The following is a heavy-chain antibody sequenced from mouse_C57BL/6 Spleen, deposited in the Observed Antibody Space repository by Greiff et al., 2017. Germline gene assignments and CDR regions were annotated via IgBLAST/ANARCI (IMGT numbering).Heavy chain of an antibody. CDR3: ARLGGNHWYFDV. J-gene: IGHJ1*03. Sequence: QVHVKQSGAELVKPGASVKISCKASGYAFSSYWMNWVKQRPGKGLEWIGQIYPGDGDTNYNGKFKGKATLTADKSSSTAYMQLSSLTSEDSAVYFCARLGGNHWYFDVWGTGTTVTVSS. CDR1: GYAFSSYW. V-gene: IGHV1-80*01. CDR2: IYPGDGDT. D-gene: IGHD2-1*01.